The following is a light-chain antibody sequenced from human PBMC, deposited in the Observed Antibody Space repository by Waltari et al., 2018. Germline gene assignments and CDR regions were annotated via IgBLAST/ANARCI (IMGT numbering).Light chain of an antibody. CDR2: DNN. V-gene: IGLV1-51*01. Sequence: QSVLTQPPSVSAAAGQKVTISCSGSGSNIGNNFVSWYQQRPGTAPKLLIFDNNKRPSGIPDRFSGSKAGSSATLGIAGLQTGDEAEYYCGTWDSSLSVVFGGGTKLTVL. CDR3: GTWDSSLSVV. J-gene: IGLJ2*01. CDR1: GSNIGNNF.